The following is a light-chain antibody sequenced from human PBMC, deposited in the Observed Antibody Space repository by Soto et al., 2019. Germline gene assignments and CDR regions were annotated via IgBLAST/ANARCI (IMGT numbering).Light chain of an antibody. J-gene: IGLJ2*01. CDR2: DVN. Sequence: QSALTQPASVSGSPGQSITISCTGTSRDVGGYSYVSWYQQHPGKGPKLMIYDVNNRPTGVSDRFSGSKSGNTASLTISGLQAEDESDYYCSSFTGYSTLVFGGGTKLTVL. CDR3: SSFTGYSTLV. V-gene: IGLV2-14*03. CDR1: SRDVGGYSY.